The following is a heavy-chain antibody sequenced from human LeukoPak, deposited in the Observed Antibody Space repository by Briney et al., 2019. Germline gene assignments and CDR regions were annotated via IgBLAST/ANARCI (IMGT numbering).Heavy chain of an antibody. D-gene: IGHD2-8*01. Sequence: ASVKVSCKASGYTFTSSAMNWVRQAPGQGLEWMGWINTNTGNPTYAQGFTGRFVFSLDTSVSTAYLQISSLKAEDTAVYYCASGSMVWSIVPFDPWGQGTLVTVSS. CDR2: INTNTGNP. CDR1: GYTFTSSA. CDR3: ASGSMVWSIVPFDP. J-gene: IGHJ5*02. V-gene: IGHV7-4-1*02.